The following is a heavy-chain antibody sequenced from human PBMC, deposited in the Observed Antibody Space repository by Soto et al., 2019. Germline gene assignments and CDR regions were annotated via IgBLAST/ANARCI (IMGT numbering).Heavy chain of an antibody. V-gene: IGHV3-7*01. CDR3: VRDRSGSYLEGFDY. J-gene: IGHJ4*02. D-gene: IGHD2-15*01. CDR1: GFTFSSYW. Sequence: GGSLRLSCAASGFTFSSYWMTWVRQAPGKGLEWVANIKHDGSEKYYVDSVKGRFTISRDNARNSAFLEMKSLRAEDTAVYSCVRDRSGSYLEGFDYWGQGTLVTVSS. CDR2: IKHDGSEK.